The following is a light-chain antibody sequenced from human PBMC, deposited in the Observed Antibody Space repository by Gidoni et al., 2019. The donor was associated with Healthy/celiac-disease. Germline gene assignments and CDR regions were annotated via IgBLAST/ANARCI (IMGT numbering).Light chain of an antibody. V-gene: IGKV1-5*01. CDR2: DAS. J-gene: IGKJ1*01. CDR1: QSISSW. Sequence: GDRVTITCRASQSISSWLAWYQQKPGKAPKLLIYDASSVESGVPSRFSGSGSGTEFTLTISSLHPDDFATYYCQQYNSYSWTFGQGTKVEIK. CDR3: QQYNSYSWT.